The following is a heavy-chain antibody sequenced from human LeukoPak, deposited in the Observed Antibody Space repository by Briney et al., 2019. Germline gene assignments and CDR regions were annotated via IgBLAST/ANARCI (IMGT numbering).Heavy chain of an antibody. J-gene: IGHJ6*03. Sequence: ASVKVSCKASGYTFTGYYMHWVRQAPGQGLEWMGWINPNSGGTNYAQKFQGRVTMTRDTSISTAYMELSRLRSDDTAVYYCARDFYYDSSGYYGYYYYYMDVWGKGTTVTISS. CDR1: GYTFTGYY. CDR3: ARDFYYDSSGYYGYYYYYMDV. D-gene: IGHD3-22*01. V-gene: IGHV1-2*02. CDR2: INPNSGGT.